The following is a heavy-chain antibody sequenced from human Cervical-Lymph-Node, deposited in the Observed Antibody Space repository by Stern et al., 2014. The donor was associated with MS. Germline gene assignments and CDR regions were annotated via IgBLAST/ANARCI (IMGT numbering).Heavy chain of an antibody. V-gene: IGHV1-2*02. Sequence: VQLVQSGADVKKPGASVRVSCKTSGYAFTDFYLHWVRQAPGQGLEWLGWVNPNSGGTNYAQKFQGRVTMTVDTSPNTSYMELRRLTSDDTAVYYCAKDGVYYTSNWFDPWGQGTLITVSS. D-gene: IGHD3-10*01. J-gene: IGHJ5*02. CDR2: VNPNSGGT. CDR1: GYAFTDFY. CDR3: AKDGVYYTSNWFDP.